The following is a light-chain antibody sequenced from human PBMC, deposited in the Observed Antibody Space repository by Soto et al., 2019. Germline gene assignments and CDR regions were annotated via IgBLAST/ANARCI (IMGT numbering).Light chain of an antibody. Sequence: VLTRCTRHLSFSPGNLVPLSRRASQSVSSSYLAWYQQKPGQAPRLLIYDASTRATGVPARFSGSGSGTEFTLTITSLQSEDFAVYFCHQYNKWPRTFGRGSKVDIK. CDR2: DAS. CDR1: QSVSSSY. V-gene: IGKV3-15*01. CDR3: HQYNKWPRT. J-gene: IGKJ1*01.